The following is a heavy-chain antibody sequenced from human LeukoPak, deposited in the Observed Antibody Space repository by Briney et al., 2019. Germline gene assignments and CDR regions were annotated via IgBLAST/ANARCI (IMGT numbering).Heavy chain of an antibody. Sequence: GGSLRLSCAASGFTFSSYAMSWVRQAPGKGLEWVAGISAGGGSTYYADSVKGRFTISRDNSKNTLYLQMNSLRAEDTAVYYCAKNIPASGLTFVDWGQGTLVTVPS. D-gene: IGHD6-25*01. CDR3: AKNIPASGLTFVD. V-gene: IGHV3-23*01. CDR1: GFTFSSYA. CDR2: ISAGGGST. J-gene: IGHJ4*02.